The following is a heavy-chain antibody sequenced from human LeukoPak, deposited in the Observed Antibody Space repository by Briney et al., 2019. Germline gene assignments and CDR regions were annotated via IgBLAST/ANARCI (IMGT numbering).Heavy chain of an antibody. CDR1: GFTFSSYG. V-gene: IGHV3-23*01. Sequence: PGGSLRLSCAASGFTFSSYGMSWVRQAPGKGLEWVSAISGSGGSTYYADSVKGRFTISRDNSMNTLYLQMNSLRAEDTAVYYCANGGYSYGYPEKFDYWGQGTLVTVSS. J-gene: IGHJ4*02. CDR2: ISGSGGST. D-gene: IGHD5-18*01. CDR3: ANGGYSYGYPEKFDY.